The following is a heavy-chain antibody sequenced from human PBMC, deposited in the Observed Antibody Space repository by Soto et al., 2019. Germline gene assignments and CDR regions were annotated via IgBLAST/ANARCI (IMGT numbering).Heavy chain of an antibody. D-gene: IGHD2-15*01. V-gene: IGHV3-23*01. CDR3: AKDRPRDYSSPRADWCDP. CDR1: GFTFNTYA. J-gene: IGHJ5*02. CDR2: ISDHGATT. Sequence: EVQLLESGGGLVQPGGSLRLTCAASGFTFNTYAMTWVRQAPGTGLEWVSTISDHGATTLYADSAKGRFTISRDNSKNTLFLQMNSLGAEDTAVYYCAKDRPRDYSSPRADWCDPWGQGTLVTVSS.